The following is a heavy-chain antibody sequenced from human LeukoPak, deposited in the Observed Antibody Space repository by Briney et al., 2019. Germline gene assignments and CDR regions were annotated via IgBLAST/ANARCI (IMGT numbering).Heavy chain of an antibody. J-gene: IGHJ4*02. CDR3: AKDTHSGSYSHFDY. CDR1: GFTFSSYG. V-gene: IGHV3-30*18. Sequence: GGSLRLSCAASGFTFSSYGMHWVRQAPGKGLEWVAVISYDGSNKYYADSVKGRFTISRDNAKNSLYLQMNSLRAEDTALYYCAKDTHSGSYSHFDYWGQGALVTVSS. CDR2: ISYDGSNK. D-gene: IGHD1-26*01.